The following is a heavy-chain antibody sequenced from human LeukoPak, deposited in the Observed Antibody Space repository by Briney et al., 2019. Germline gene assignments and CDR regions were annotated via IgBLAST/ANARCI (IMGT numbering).Heavy chain of an antibody. J-gene: IGHJ4*02. CDR3: AFGGETWSLDY. D-gene: IGHD4-23*01. CDR2: TYYRSRWYS. V-gene: IGHV6-1*01. CDR1: GDSVSRIHYA. Sequence: SQTLPLTFTISGDSVSRIHYAGNWFRQSPSRGLEWLGRTYYRSRWYSDYAVSVRGRITVNADPSRNQFSLHLYSLTPEDTAVYYCAFGGETWSLDYWGQGILVTVSS.